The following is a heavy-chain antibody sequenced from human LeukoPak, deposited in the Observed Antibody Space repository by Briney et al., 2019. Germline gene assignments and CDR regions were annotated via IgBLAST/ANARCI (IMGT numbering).Heavy chain of an antibody. CDR1: GFTFSSHA. D-gene: IGHD1-26*01. CDR3: ASALVGVTTGGVVY. V-gene: IGHV3-30*09. Sequence: GTSLRLSCAASGFTFSSHAMHWVRQAPGKGLEWVAIISDDGGNKYYADSVKGRFAISRDISKNTLYLQINSLRAEDTAIYYCASALVGVTTGGVVYWGQGTLVTVSS. J-gene: IGHJ4*02. CDR2: ISDDGGNK.